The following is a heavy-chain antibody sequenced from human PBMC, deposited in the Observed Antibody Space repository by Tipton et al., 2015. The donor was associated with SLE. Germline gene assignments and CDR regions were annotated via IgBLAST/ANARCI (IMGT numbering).Heavy chain of an antibody. J-gene: IGHJ4*01. D-gene: IGHD2-2*01. V-gene: IGHV3-23*03. CDR1: GFTFTTYA. Sequence: SLRLSCAASGFTFTTYAVSWVRQAPGTGLAWVSVIYAAGSTSYADSVKGRFTISRDDSKNTLYLQMSSLRAEDTAVYYCARASAAILGYWGQGTLVTVSS. CDR3: ARASAAILGY. CDR2: IYAAGST.